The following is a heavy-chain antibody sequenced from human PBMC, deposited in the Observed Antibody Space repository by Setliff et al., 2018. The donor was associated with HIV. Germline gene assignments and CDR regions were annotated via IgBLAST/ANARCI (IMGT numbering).Heavy chain of an antibody. Sequence: SETLSLTCAVYGGSFSGNYWSWIRQTPGKGLEWIAEINHSGNTNYNPSLKSRVTISVVASKSHFSLKRTSVTAADTAVYYCARGALSLTMTKLLSFFDCWGQGTQVTVSS. CDR2: INHSGNT. D-gene: IGHD3-22*01. V-gene: IGHV4-34*01. J-gene: IGHJ4*02. CDR3: ARGALSLTMTKLLSFFDC. CDR1: GGSFSGNY.